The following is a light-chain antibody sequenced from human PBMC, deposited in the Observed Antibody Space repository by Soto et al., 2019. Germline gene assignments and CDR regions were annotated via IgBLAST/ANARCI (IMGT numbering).Light chain of an antibody. CDR3: SSYTSISTLV. CDR1: SSDVGGYNY. V-gene: IGLV2-14*01. CDR2: DVS. Sequence: QSALTQPASVSGSPGQSITISCTGTSSDVGGYNYVSWYQQHPGKAPKLMIYDVSNRPSGVSTRFSGPKSGNTASLTISGLQAEDEGDYYCSSYTSISTLVFGGGTKLTVL. J-gene: IGLJ2*01.